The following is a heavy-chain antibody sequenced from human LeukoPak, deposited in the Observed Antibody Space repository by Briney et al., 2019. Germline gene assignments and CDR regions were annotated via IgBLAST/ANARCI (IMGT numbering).Heavy chain of an antibody. Sequence: PSETLSLTCAVSGGAISSYYWNWIRQPPGKALEWIGHIHYTGNTNYNPSLKSRVTISVDTSKNQFSLYLSSVTAADTAVYYCAISTVSAPAFDSWGQGTLVTVSS. CDR1: GGAISSYY. CDR3: AISTVSAPAFDS. V-gene: IGHV4-59*01. J-gene: IGHJ4*02. CDR2: IHYTGNT.